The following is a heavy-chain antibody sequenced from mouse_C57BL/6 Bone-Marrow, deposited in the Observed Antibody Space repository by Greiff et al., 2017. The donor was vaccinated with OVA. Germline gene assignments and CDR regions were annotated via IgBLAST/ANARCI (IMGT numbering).Heavy chain of an antibody. Sequence: EVQLQQSGAELVRPGASVKLSCTASGFNIKDDYMHWVKQRPEQGLEWIGWIDPENGDTEYASKFQGKATITADTSSNTAYLQLSSLTSEYTAVYYCTTAYYSNYFAYWGQGTLVTVSA. V-gene: IGHV14-4*01. CDR2: IDPENGDT. D-gene: IGHD2-5*01. J-gene: IGHJ3*01. CDR3: TTAYYSNYFAY. CDR1: GFNIKDDY.